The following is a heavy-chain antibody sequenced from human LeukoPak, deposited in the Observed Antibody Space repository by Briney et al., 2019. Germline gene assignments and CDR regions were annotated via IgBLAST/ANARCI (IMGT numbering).Heavy chain of an antibody. J-gene: IGHJ5*02. CDR3: ARGLYSSGWYSWFDP. V-gene: IGHV1-8*01. Sequence: ASVKVSCKASGYTFTSYDINWVRQATGQGLEWMGWMNPNSGNTGYAQKFQGRVTMTRNTSISTAYMELSSLRSEDTAVYYCARGLYSSGWYSWFDPWGQGTLATVSS. CDR2: MNPNSGNT. CDR1: GYTFTSYD. D-gene: IGHD6-19*01.